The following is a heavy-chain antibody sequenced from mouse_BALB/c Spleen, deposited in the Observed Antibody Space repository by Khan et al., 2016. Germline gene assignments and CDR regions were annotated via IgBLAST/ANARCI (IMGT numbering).Heavy chain of an antibody. CDR1: GFTFRNYA. Sequence: EVELVESGGGLVKPGGSLKLSCAASGFTFRNYALSWVRQTPEKRLEWVASISTCDSTYYGDRVKGRFTISSVNTRTFLYLQMSSLRSEDTAMCYCAREDNGNYGDYFDYWGQGTTLTVSS. CDR2: ISTCDST. D-gene: IGHD2-1*01. CDR3: AREDNGNYGDYFDY. J-gene: IGHJ2*01. V-gene: IGHV5-6-5*01.